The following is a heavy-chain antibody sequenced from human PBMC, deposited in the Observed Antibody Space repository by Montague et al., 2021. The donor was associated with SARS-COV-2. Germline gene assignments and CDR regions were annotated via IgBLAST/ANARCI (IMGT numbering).Heavy chain of an antibody. CDR2: INHSGST. D-gene: IGHD3-10*01. V-gene: IGHV4-34*01. Sequence: SETLSLTCAVYGGSFSGYYWSWIRQPPGKGLEWIGEINHSGSTNYNPSLKSRVTISVDTSKNQFSLKLSSVTAADTAVYYCARVSKARMVRRVITGNWFDPWGQGTLVTVSS. J-gene: IGHJ5*02. CDR3: ARVSKARMVRRVITGNWFDP. CDR1: GGSFSGYY.